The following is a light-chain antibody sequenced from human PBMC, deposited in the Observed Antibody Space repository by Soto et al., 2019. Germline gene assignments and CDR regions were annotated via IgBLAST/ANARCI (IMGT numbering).Light chain of an antibody. J-gene: IGKJ5*01. CDR1: QSISSY. Sequence: DIQMTQSPSSLSASVGDRVTITCRASQSISSYLNWYQQKPGKAPKLLIYAASSLQSGVPSRFSGSGSGTEFTLTISSLQSEDFAVYYCQQYNNWPPGITFGQGTRLEIK. CDR3: QQYNNWPPGIT. CDR2: AAS. V-gene: IGKV1-39*01.